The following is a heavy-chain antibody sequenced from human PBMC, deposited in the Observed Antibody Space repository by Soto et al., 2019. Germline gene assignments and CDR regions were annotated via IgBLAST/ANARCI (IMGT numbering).Heavy chain of an antibody. CDR2: IYYSGST. D-gene: IGHD3-3*01. Sequence: SETLSLTCTVSGGSISSGGYYWSWIRQHPGKGLEWIGYIYYSGSTYYNPSLKSRVTISVDTSKNQFSLKLSSVTAADTAVYYCARDYYDFWSGPYYYYGMDVWGQGTTVTVS. CDR3: ARDYYDFWSGPYYYYGMDV. CDR1: GGSISSGGYY. V-gene: IGHV4-31*03. J-gene: IGHJ6*02.